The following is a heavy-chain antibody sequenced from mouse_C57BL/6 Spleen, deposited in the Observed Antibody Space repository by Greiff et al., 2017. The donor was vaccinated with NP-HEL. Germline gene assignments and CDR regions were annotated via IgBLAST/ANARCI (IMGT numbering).Heavy chain of an antibody. CDR3: AREGELGRGFFAY. CDR2: IYPGDGDT. CDR1: GYAFSSYW. D-gene: IGHD4-1*01. V-gene: IGHV1-80*01. Sequence: QVQLQQSGAELVKPGASVKISCKASGYAFSSYWMNWVKQRPGKGLEWIGQIYPGDGDTNYNGKFKGKATLTADKSSSTAYMQLSSLTSEDSAVYFCAREGELGRGFFAYWGQGTLVTVSA. J-gene: IGHJ3*01.